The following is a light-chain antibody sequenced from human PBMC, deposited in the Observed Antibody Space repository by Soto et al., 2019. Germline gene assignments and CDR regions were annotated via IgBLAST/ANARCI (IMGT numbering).Light chain of an antibody. V-gene: IGKV3-20*01. CDR1: KSVSSNY. CDR2: GAS. J-gene: IGKJ5*01. CDR3: QRYGNSPIT. Sequence: EIVLTQSPGTLSLSPGERATLSCRASKSVSSNYLAWYQQTPGQAPRLLIYGASSRATGIPDRFSGSGSGTDFSLTISRLEPEDFAVYYCQRYGNSPITFGQGTRLEIK.